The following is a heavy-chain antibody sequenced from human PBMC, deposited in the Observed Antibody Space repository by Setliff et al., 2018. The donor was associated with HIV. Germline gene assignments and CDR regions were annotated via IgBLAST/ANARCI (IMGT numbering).Heavy chain of an antibody. V-gene: IGHV4-34*01. CDR2: INHSGSR. D-gene: IGHD3-3*01. J-gene: IGHJ4*02. CDR1: GGSFTNYH. CDR3: ARAPITIFGVIIIPVYFDY. Sequence: PSETLSLTCAVQGGSFTNYHWTWIRQPPGKGLEWIGEINHSGSRNYNPSLKSRVTISVDTSKNQFSLKLSSVTAADTAVYYCARAPITIFGVIIIPVYFDYWGQGTLVTVSS.